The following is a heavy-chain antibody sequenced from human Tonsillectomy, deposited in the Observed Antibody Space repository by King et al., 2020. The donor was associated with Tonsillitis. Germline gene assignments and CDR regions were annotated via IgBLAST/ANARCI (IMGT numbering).Heavy chain of an antibody. D-gene: IGHD1-1*01. CDR3: TGGGTWAVDS. CDR1: GFTFSTYW. CDR2: INEDGSER. V-gene: IGHV3-7*04. Sequence: VQLVESGGGLVQPGGSLRLSCVASGFTFSTYWMSWVRQAPGKGLEWVANINEDGSERYYVDSVKGRFTISRDNAKNSLYLEINNLRAGDTAVYYCTGGGTWAVDSWGQGTPVTVSS. J-gene: IGHJ4*02.